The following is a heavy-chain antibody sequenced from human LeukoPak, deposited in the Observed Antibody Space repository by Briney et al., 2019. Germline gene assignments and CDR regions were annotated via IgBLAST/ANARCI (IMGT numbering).Heavy chain of an antibody. CDR3: ARSGGVLLWFGELPAWFDP. CDR1: GGSISSGGYY. V-gene: IGHV4-31*03. D-gene: IGHD3-10*01. CDR2: IYYSGST. Sequence: SSETLSLTCTVSGGSISSGGYYWSWIRQHPGKGLEWIGYIYYSGSTYYNPSLKSRVTISVDTSKNQFSLKLSSVTAADTAVYYCARSGGVLLWFGELPAWFDPWGQGTLVTVSS. J-gene: IGHJ5*02.